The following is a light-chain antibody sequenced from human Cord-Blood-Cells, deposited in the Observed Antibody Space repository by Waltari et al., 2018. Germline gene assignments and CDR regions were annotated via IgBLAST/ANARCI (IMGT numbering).Light chain of an antibody. CDR1: QSVRSSY. CDR2: GAS. J-gene: IGKJ3*01. V-gene: IGKV3-20*01. CDR3: QQYGSSPLT. Sequence: EIVLTQSPGTLSLSPGERATLSCRASQSVRSSYLAWYPQKPGQAPRLLIYGASSRATVIPDRFSGSGSGTDFTLTISRVEPEDFAVYYCQQYGSSPLTFGPGTKVDIK.